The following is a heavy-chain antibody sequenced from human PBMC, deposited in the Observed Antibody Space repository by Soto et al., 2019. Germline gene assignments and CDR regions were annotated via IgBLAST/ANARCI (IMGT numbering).Heavy chain of an antibody. J-gene: IGHJ6*02. Sequence: GGSLRLSCAAFGFTVSSNYMSWVRQAPGKGLEWVSVIYSGGSTYYADSVKGRFTISRDNSKNTLYLQMNSLRAEDTAVYYCARDFAEKAGYGMDVWGQGTTVTVSS. CDR1: GFTVSSNY. D-gene: IGHD6-19*01. CDR2: IYSGGST. V-gene: IGHV3-53*01. CDR3: ARDFAEKAGYGMDV.